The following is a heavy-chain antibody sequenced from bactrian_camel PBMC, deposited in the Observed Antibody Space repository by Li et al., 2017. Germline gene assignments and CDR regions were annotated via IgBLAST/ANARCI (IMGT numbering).Heavy chain of an antibody. V-gene: IGHV3S28*01. J-gene: IGHJ4*01. Sequence: QLVESGGGSVQAGGSLTLSCTISGFTRSQAYMGWFRQAPGKKREGVAYIWTGDGSTGHADSVKGRFTISRDNAKNTLHLQMNSLKPEDTAMYFCAATRFVCNLKNGLSTGSIYYWGQGTQVTVS. CDR2: IWTGDGST. D-gene: IGHD5*01. CDR3: AATRFVCNLKNGLSTGSIYY. CDR1: GFTRSQAY.